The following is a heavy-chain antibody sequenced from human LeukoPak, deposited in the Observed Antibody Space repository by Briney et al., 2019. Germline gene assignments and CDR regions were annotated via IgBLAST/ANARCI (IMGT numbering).Heavy chain of an antibody. V-gene: IGHV3-66*01. CDR2: IYSGGST. Sequence: GGSLRLSCAASGFTVSSNYMSWVRQAPGKGLEWVSVIYSGGSTYYADSVKGRFTISRDNAKNSLYLQMNSLRAEDTAVYYCARDLTTVTTYGTFDYWGQGTLVTVSS. D-gene: IGHD4-17*01. J-gene: IGHJ4*02. CDR3: ARDLTTVTTYGTFDY. CDR1: GFTVSSNY.